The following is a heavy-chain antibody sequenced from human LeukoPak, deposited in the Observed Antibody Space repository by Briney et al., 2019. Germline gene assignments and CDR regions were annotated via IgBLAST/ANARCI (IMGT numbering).Heavy chain of an antibody. Sequence: SETLSLTCTVSGYSISSGYYWGWIRQPPGKGLEWIGSIYHSGSTYYNPSLKSRVTISVDTSKNQFSLKLSSVTAADTAVYYCARSPSSSWVVNYFDYWGQGTLVTVSS. CDR2: IYHSGST. CDR3: ARSPSSSWVVNYFDY. D-gene: IGHD6-13*01. J-gene: IGHJ4*02. CDR1: GYSISSGYY. V-gene: IGHV4-38-2*02.